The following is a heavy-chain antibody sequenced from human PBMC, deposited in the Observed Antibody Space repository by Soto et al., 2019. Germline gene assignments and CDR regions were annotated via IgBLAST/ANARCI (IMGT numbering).Heavy chain of an antibody. D-gene: IGHD2-21*02. CDR1: GGSIGNYY. V-gene: IGHV4-4*07. J-gene: IGHJ4*03. CDR3: ARGPYCGTDCYFDY. CDR2: IYTSGTT. Sequence: SETLSLTCTVSGGSIGNYYWSWIRQPAGKGLEWIGRIYTSGTTNYNPSLKSRVTMSVDTPKNQFSLNLSSMTAADTAVYYCARGPYCGTDCYFDYWGQGTLVTVSS.